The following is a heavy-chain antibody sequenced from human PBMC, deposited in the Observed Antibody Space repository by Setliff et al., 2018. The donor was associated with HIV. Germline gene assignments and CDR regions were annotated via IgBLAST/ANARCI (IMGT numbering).Heavy chain of an antibody. CDR2: IIPIFGTA. Sequence: SVKVSCKASGGTFSSYAISWVRQAPGQGLEWMGGIIPIFGTANYAQKFQGRVTITTDESTSTAYMELSSLRSEDTAVYSCARERRYCSGGSCSKFFDYWGQGTLVTSPQ. CDR1: GGTFSSYA. D-gene: IGHD2-15*01. J-gene: IGHJ4*02. CDR3: ARERRYCSGGSCSKFFDY. V-gene: IGHV1-69*05.